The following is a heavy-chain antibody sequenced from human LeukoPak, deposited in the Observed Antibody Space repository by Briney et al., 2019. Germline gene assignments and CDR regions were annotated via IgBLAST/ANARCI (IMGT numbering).Heavy chain of an antibody. J-gene: IGHJ6*03. V-gene: IGHV1-69*05. CDR2: IIPIFGST. CDR1: GGTFSNCA. D-gene: IGHD2-2*01. Sequence: SVKVSCKASGGTFSNCAIYWVRQAPGQGLEWMGGIIPIFGSTNCAQKFQGRVTVTTDESTSSAYMELSSLNFDDTAVYHCARTELPCSTTSCHSYYYYYYMDVWGKGTTVTVSS. CDR3: ARTELPCSTTSCHSYYYYYYMDV.